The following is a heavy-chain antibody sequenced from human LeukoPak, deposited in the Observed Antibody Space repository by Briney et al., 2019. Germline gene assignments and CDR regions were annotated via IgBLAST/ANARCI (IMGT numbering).Heavy chain of an antibody. CDR3: ARGVVEGATKSFGY. CDR2: INHSGST. D-gene: IGHD1-26*01. CDR1: GGSFSGYY. Sequence: SETLSLTCAVYGGSFSGYYWSWIRQPPGKGLEWIGEINHSGSTNYNPSLKSRVTISVDTSKNQFSLKLSSVTAADTAVYYCARGVVEGATKSFGYWGQGTLVTVSS. V-gene: IGHV4-34*01. J-gene: IGHJ4*02.